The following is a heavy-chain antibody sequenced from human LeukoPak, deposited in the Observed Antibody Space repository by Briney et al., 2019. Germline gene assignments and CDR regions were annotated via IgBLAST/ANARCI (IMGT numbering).Heavy chain of an antibody. J-gene: IGHJ4*02. CDR1: GGSFSGYY. CDR2: INHSGST. Sequence: SETLSLTCAVYGGSFSGYYWSWIRQPPGKGLEWIGEINHSGSTNYNPSLKSRVTISVDTSKNQFSLKLSSVTAADTAVYYCAGLHGSSWPVDYWGQGTLVTVSS. V-gene: IGHV4-34*01. CDR3: AGLHGSSWPVDY. D-gene: IGHD6-13*01.